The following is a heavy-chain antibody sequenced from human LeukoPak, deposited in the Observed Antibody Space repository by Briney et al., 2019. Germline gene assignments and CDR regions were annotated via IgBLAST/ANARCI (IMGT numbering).Heavy chain of an antibody. Sequence: GASVKVSCKASGGTFSSYAISWVRQAPGQGLEWMGRIIPILGRANYAQKFQGRVTITADKSTSTAYMELSSLRSEDTAVYYCARDMTWIQLADEIRGVRGIFDYWGQGTLVTVSS. CDR1: GGTFSSYA. D-gene: IGHD5-18*01. J-gene: IGHJ4*02. CDR3: ARDMTWIQLADEIRGVRGIFDY. V-gene: IGHV1-69*04. CDR2: IIPILGRA.